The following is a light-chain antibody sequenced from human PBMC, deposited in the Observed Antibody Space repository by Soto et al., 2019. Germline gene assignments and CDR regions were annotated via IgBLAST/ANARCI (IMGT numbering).Light chain of an antibody. CDR1: QSVRGSY. V-gene: IGKV3-20*01. CDR2: DAS. J-gene: IGKJ1*01. CDR3: QQYGSSPGT. Sequence: EIVLTQSPGTLSLSPGERATLSCRASQSVRGSYLGWYQQKPGQAPRLLIYDASSRATGIPDRFSGSGSGTDFTLTISILEPEDFAVYYGQQYGSSPGTFGQGTKVEIK.